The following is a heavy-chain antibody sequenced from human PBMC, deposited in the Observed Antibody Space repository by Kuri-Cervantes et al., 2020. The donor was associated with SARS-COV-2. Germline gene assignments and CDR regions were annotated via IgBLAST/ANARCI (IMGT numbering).Heavy chain of an antibody. J-gene: IGHJ5*02. Sequence: GSLRLSCTVSGGSISSCYWSWIRQPPGKGLEWIGYIYYSGSTNYNPSLKSRVTISVDTSKNQFSLRLTSVTAADTALYFCARVEIVTNVRGVHNWFDPWGQGTMVTVSS. V-gene: IGHV4-59*12. D-gene: IGHD3-10*01. CDR1: GGSISSCY. CDR3: ARVEIVTNVRGVHNWFDP. CDR2: IYYSGST.